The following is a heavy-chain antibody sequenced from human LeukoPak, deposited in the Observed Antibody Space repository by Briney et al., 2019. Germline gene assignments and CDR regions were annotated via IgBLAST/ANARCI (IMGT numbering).Heavy chain of an antibody. CDR1: GGSISSYY. CDR3: ARGLYVYGPGSPTLDY. D-gene: IGHD3-10*01. Sequence: SETLSLTCTVSGGSISSYYWSWIRQPAGKGLEWIGRIYTSGSTNYNPSLKSRVTMSVDTSKNQFSLKLSSVTAADTAVYYCARGLYVYGPGSPTLDYWGQGTLVTVSS. V-gene: IGHV4-4*07. J-gene: IGHJ4*02. CDR2: IYTSGST.